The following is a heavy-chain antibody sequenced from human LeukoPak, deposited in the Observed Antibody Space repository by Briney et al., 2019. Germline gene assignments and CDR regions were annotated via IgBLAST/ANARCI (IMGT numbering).Heavy chain of an antibody. J-gene: IGHJ4*02. Sequence: GGSLRLSCTASGFTFGDYAMSWFRQAPGKGLEWVGFIRSKAYGGTTEYAASVKGRFTISRDDSKSIAYLQMSSLKTEDTAVYYCTRDPPTVTYYPPDYWGQGTLVTVSS. D-gene: IGHD4-17*01. V-gene: IGHV3-49*03. CDR3: TRDPPTVTYYPPDY. CDR2: IRSKAYGGTT. CDR1: GFTFGDYA.